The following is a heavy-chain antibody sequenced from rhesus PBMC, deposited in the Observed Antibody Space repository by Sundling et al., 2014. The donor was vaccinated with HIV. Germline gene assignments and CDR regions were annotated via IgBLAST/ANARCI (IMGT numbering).Heavy chain of an antibody. CDR2: IYGNGGDT. J-gene: IGHJ4*01. CDR3: ARVGSSYPDYFDY. CDR1: GGSISSSNR. D-gene: IGHD4-29*01. Sequence: QVQLQESGPGLVKPSETLSLTCAVSGGSISSSNRWTWIRQSPGKGLEWIGNIYGNGGDTEYNPSLKSRVTISKDTSKNQFSLKLSSVTAADTAVYYCARVGSSYPDYFDYWGQGVLVTVSS. V-gene: IGHV4-93*01.